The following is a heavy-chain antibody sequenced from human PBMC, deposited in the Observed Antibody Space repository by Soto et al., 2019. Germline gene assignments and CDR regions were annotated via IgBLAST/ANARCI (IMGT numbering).Heavy chain of an antibody. J-gene: IGHJ3*02. CDR1: GGSFSGYY. Sequence: SETLSLTCAVYGGSFSGYYWSWIRQPPGKGLEWIGEINHSGSTNYNPSLKSRVTISLDTSKNQFSLKLSSVTAADTAVYYCARGGDCSGGSCQLNAFDIWGQGTMVTVSS. CDR3: ARGGDCSGGSCQLNAFDI. D-gene: IGHD2-15*01. CDR2: INHSGST. V-gene: IGHV4-34*01.